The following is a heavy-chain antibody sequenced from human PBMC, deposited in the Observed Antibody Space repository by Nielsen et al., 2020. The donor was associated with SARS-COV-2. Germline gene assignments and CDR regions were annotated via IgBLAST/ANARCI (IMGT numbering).Heavy chain of an antibody. CDR2: INPSGGST. V-gene: IGHV1-46*01. D-gene: IGHD6-19*01. Sequence: WVRQAPGQGLEWIGIINPSGGSTSYAQKFQGRVTMTRDTSTSTVYMELSSVRSEDTAVYYCARLAGWGYWGQGTLVTVSS. J-gene: IGHJ4*02. CDR3: ARLAGWGY.